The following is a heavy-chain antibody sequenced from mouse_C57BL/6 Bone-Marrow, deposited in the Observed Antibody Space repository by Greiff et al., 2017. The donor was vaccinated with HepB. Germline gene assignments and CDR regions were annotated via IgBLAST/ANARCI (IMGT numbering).Heavy chain of an antibody. CDR1: GYTFTSYG. CDR3: ARHLYNYGLIDN. Sequence: VKLQQSGAELARPGASVKLSCKASGYTFTSYGISWVKQRTGQGLEWIGEIYPRSGNTYYNEKFKGKATLTADKSSSTAYMELRSLTSEDSAVYFCARHLYNYGLIDNWGQGTPVTVSS. D-gene: IGHD1-3*01. V-gene: IGHV1-81*01. J-gene: IGHJ4*01. CDR2: IYPRSGNT.